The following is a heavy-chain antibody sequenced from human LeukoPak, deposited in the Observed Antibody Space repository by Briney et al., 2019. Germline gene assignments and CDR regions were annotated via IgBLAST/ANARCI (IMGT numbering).Heavy chain of an antibody. V-gene: IGHV4-59*01. CDR3: ARKGADY. Sequence: SETLSLTCTVSGGSISNYWWSWIRQPPGKGLEWIGYVFDSGGTNYNPSLKSRVTISVDTSKKQFSLKLSSVTAADTAVYYCARKGADYWGQGTLVTVSS. D-gene: IGHD3-16*01. CDR2: VFDSGGT. CDR1: GGSISNYW. J-gene: IGHJ4*02.